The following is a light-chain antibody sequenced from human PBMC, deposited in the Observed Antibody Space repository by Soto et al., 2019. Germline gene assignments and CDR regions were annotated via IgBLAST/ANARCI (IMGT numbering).Light chain of an antibody. J-gene: IGKJ4*01. CDR3: QHYNNWPLT. CDR2: GAS. V-gene: IGKV3-15*01. Sequence: EVVVTQSPATLSVSPGERVTLSCRASQSVSTNLAWYQQKPVQAPRHLISGASTRATDIPARFSGSGSGTEFTLTMNSLQSEDLAVYYCQHYNNWPLTFGGGTKVEIK. CDR1: QSVSTN.